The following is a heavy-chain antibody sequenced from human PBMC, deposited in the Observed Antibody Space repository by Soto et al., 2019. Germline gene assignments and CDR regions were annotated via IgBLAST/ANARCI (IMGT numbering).Heavy chain of an antibody. J-gene: IGHJ4*02. Sequence: SETLSLTCAVYGGSFSGYYWSWIRQPPGKGLEWIGEINHSGSTNYNPSLKSRVTISVDTSKNQFSLKLSSVTAADTAVYYCAGFGYCSSTSCYATRNFDYWGQGTLVTVSS. CDR1: GGSFSGYY. CDR2: INHSGST. D-gene: IGHD2-2*01. CDR3: AGFGYCSSTSCYATRNFDY. V-gene: IGHV4-34*01.